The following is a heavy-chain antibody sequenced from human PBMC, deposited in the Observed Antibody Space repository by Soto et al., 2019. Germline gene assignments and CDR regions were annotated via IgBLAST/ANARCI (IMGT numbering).Heavy chain of an antibody. D-gene: IGHD6-6*01. CDR2: ISGSGGST. J-gene: IGHJ4*02. V-gene: IGHV3-23*01. Sequence: GVSLRLSCTASGFTFSSYAMSWVRQAPGKGLEWVSAISGSGGSTYYADSVKGRFTISRDNSKNTLYLQMNSLRAEDTAVYYCAKAQYSSPAAAGFDYWGQGTLVTVSS. CDR3: AKAQYSSPAAAGFDY. CDR1: GFTFSSYA.